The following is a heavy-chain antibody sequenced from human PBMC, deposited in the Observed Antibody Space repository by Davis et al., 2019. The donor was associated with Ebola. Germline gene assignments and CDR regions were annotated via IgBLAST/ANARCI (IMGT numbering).Heavy chain of an antibody. CDR1: GYTFTSYY. Sequence: ASVKVSCKASGYTFTSYYMHWVRQAPGQGLEWMGIINPSGGSTSYAQKFQGRVTMTRDTSKNQFSLKLRSVTAADTAVYYCARTTPNYATADRHYYGLGVWGQGTTVTVSS. D-gene: IGHD2-2*01. CDR2: INPSGGST. J-gene: IGHJ6*02. CDR3: ARTTPNYATADRHYYGLGV. V-gene: IGHV1-46*01.